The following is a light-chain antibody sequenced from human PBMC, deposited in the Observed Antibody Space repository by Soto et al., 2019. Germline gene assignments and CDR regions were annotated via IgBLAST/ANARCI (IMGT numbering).Light chain of an antibody. CDR1: QCVSSN. CDR3: QQYGSSFWT. CDR2: GAS. J-gene: IGKJ1*01. V-gene: IGKV3-20*01. Sequence: VMTQSPAPLSVSPEDRATLSSRASQCVSSNLAWYQQKAGQAPRLIIYGASSRATGIPDRFSGSVSGTDFTLTISRLETEDFAVYYCQQYGSSFWTFGQGTKVDI.